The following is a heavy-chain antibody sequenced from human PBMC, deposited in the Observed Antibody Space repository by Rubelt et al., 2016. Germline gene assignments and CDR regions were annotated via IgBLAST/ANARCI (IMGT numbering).Heavy chain of an antibody. D-gene: IGHD1-1*01. Sequence: EVQLVQSGAEVKKPGESLRISCKGSGYSITSYWIRWVRQMPGNGLEWMGIIYPGASDTRYHPYYQVPVTISAEKSIGTAYLQWSSLKASDTAMYYCARQVWNYVDYWGQGTLVTVSS. J-gene: IGHJ4*02. CDR3: ARQVWNYVDY. CDR2: IYPGASDT. V-gene: IGHV5-51*01. CDR1: GYSITSYW.